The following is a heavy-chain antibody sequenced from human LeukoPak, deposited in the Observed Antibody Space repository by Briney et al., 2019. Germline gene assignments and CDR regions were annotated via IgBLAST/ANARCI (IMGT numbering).Heavy chain of an antibody. V-gene: IGHV3-23*01. Sequence: GGSLRLSCAASGFTFSSYAMSWVRQAPGKGLEWVSAISGSGGSTYYADSVKGRFTISRDNSKNTLYLQMNSLRAEDTAVYYCAKDGSPLIVVVPAAIGDWFDPWGQGTLVTVSS. D-gene: IGHD2-2*01. CDR3: AKDGSPLIVVVPAAIGDWFDP. J-gene: IGHJ5*02. CDR1: GFTFSSYA. CDR2: ISGSGGST.